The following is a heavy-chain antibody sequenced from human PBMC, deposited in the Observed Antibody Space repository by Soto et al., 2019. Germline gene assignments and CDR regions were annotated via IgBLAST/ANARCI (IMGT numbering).Heavy chain of an antibody. CDR1: GYSFTSYW. J-gene: IGHJ6*04. CDR2: IYPGDSDT. CDR3: ARRNDILTGYPPRGNYYGMDV. D-gene: IGHD3-9*01. Sequence: GESLKISCKGSGYSFTSYWIGWVRQMPGKGLEWMGIIYPGDSDTRYSPSFQGQVTISADKSISTAYLQWSSLKVSDTAMYFCARRNDILTGYPPRGNYYGMDVWGKGTTVTVSS. V-gene: IGHV5-51*01.